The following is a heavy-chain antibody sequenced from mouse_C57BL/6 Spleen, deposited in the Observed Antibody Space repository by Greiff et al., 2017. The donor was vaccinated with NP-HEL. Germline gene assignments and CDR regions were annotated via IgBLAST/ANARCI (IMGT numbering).Heavy chain of an antibody. CDR2: IHPNSGST. CDR1: GYTFTSYW. V-gene: IGHV1-64*01. J-gene: IGHJ3*01. CDR3: ARGGLDDGYPAWFAY. D-gene: IGHD2-3*01. Sequence: VQLQQSGAELVKPGASVKLSCKASGYTFTSYWMHWVKQRPGQGLEWIGMIHPNSGSTNYNEKFKSKATLTVDKPSSTAYMQLSSLTSEDSAVYYCARGGLDDGYPAWFAYWGQGTLVTVSA.